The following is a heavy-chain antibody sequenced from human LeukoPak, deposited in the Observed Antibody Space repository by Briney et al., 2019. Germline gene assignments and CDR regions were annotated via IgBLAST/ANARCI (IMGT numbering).Heavy chain of an antibody. Sequence: SETLSLTCTVSGDSISTYYWSWVRQPPGKGLEWIGYIYYSGSTNYNPSLKSRVTMSVDTSKKQFSLKLSSVTAADTAVYYCARGAGMVATTMYYFNYWGQGTLVTVSS. V-gene: IGHV4-59*01. J-gene: IGHJ4*02. CDR1: GDSISTYY. CDR2: IYYSGST. D-gene: IGHD5-12*01. CDR3: ARGAGMVATTMYYFNY.